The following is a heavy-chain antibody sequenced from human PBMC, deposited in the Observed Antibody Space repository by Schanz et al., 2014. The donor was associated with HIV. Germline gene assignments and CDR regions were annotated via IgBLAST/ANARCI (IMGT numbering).Heavy chain of an antibody. CDR2: IKQDGNER. CDR1: GFTFSSYG. J-gene: IGHJ6*02. CDR3: AKCPTMVRGTGMDV. V-gene: IGHV3-7*03. D-gene: IGHD3-10*01. Sequence: VQLVESGGGVVQPGRSLRLSCAASGFTFSSYGIHWVRQAPGKELEWVANIKQDGNERYYVDSVKGRFSISRDNAKNSLFLQMNSLRAEDTAVYYCAKCPTMVRGTGMDVWGQGTTVTVSS.